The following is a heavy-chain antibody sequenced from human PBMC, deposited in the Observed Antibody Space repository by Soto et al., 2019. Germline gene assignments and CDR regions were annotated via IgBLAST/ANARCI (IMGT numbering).Heavy chain of an antibody. CDR2: VSYGGTT. Sequence: QLQLQESGPGLVNPSETLSLTCTVSGGSVASGSGTYYWVWVRQPPEKGMEWIVSVSYGGTTYYNPSLQSRVATSIDTSKNQFSLKLTSVTAADTALYFCARHPTGYPNWFDPWGQGTLVIVSS. CDR3: ARHPTGYPNWFDP. D-gene: IGHD6-25*01. CDR1: GGSVASGSGTYY. J-gene: IGHJ5*02. V-gene: IGHV4-39*01.